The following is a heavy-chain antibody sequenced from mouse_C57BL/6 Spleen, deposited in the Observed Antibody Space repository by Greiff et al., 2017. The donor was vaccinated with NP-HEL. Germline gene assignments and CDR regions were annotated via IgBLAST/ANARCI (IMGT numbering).Heavy chain of an antibody. J-gene: IGHJ2*01. V-gene: IGHV1-19*01. Sequence: EVQLQQSGPVLVKPGASVKMSCKASGYTFTDYYMNWVKQSHGKSLEWIGVINPYNGGTSYNQKFKGKATLTVDKSSSTAYMELNSLTSEDSAVYYCARGGDITTVEDYFDYWGQGTTLTVSS. CDR1: GYTFTDYY. CDR3: ARGGDITTVEDYFDY. D-gene: IGHD1-1*01. CDR2: INPYNGGT.